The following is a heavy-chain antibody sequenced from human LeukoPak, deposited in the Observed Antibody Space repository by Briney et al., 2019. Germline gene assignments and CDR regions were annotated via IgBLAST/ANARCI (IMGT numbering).Heavy chain of an antibody. CDR3: ARVRLGYSYDRYDAFDI. V-gene: IGHV4-59*01. Sequence: PSETLSLTCTVSGGSISSYYWSWIRQPPGKGMEWIGYIYFSVSSNYSPSLKSRVTISVDTSKSQFSLKLSSVTAADTAVYYCARVRLGYSYDRYDAFDIWGQGTMVTVSS. CDR1: GGSISSYY. CDR2: IYFSVSS. D-gene: IGHD5-18*01. J-gene: IGHJ3*02.